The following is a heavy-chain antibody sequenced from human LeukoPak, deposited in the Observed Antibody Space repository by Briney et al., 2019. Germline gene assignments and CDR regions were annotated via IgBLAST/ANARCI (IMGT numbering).Heavy chain of an antibody. D-gene: IGHD4-17*01. CDR3: AYEGYGDYAGSVDP. CDR2: ISGSGGST. J-gene: IGHJ5*02. V-gene: IGHV3-23*01. CDR1: GFTLSSYA. Sequence: GGSLRLSCAASGFTLSSYAMSWVRQAPGKGLEWVSAISGSGGSTYYADSVKGRFTISRDNSKNTLYLQMNSLRAEDTAVYYCAYEGYGDYAGSVDPWGQGTLVTVSS.